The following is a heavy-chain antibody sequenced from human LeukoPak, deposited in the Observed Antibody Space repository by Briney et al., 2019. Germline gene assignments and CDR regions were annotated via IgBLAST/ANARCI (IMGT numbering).Heavy chain of an antibody. J-gene: IGHJ6*02. CDR3: AGERYYYDSSGYLNYYYYYGMDV. CDR1: GGSISSGGYY. D-gene: IGHD3-22*01. Sequence: SQTLSLTCTVSGGSISSGGYYWSWIRQHPGKGLEWIGYIYYSGSTYYSPSLKSRVTISVDTSKNQFSLKLSSVTAADTAVYYCAGERYYYDSSGYLNYYYYYGMDVWGQGTTVTVSS. CDR2: IYYSGST. V-gene: IGHV4-31*03.